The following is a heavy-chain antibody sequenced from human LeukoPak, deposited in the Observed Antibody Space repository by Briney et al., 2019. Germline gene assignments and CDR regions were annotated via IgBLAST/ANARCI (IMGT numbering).Heavy chain of an antibody. CDR3: ARLGRDGLNFHLGY. J-gene: IGHJ4*02. D-gene: IGHD5-24*01. CDR1: GGSFSGFR. Sequence: SETLSLTCAVSGGSFSGFRWHWIRQPPGKGPEWIGEINHSGGTTYNPSLKSRVTISVDTSKIQFSLNLTSVTAADTAVYYCARLGRDGLNFHLGYWGQGSLVTVAS. V-gene: IGHV4-34*01. CDR2: INHSGGT.